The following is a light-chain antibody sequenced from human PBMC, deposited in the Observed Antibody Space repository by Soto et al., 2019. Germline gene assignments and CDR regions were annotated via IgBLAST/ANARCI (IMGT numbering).Light chain of an antibody. CDR3: QQYGTSPVA. Sequence: EIVLTQSPGTLSLSPGERATLSCRASQSISGSYLAWYQQKPGQAPRLLIYGASNRASGIPDRFSGSGSGTDFTLSISRLEPEDFAVYYCQQYGTSPVAFGQGTKVDIK. CDR2: GAS. CDR1: QSISGSY. J-gene: IGKJ1*01. V-gene: IGKV3-20*01.